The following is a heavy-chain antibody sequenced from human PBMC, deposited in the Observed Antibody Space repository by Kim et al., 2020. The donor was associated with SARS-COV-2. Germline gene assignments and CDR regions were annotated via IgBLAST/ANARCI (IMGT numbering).Heavy chain of an antibody. CDR3: ARGVSDYYDSSGYLDY. V-gene: IGHV4-59*09. D-gene: IGHD3-22*01. J-gene: IGHJ4*02. Sequence: LKSRVTISVDTSKNQFFLKLSSVTAADTAVYYCARGVSDYYDSSGYLDYWGQGTLVTVSS.